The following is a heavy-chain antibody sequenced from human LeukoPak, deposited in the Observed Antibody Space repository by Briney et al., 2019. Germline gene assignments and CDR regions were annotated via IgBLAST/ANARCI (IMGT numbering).Heavy chain of an antibody. V-gene: IGHV3-30*02. CDR1: GFTFSSYW. D-gene: IGHD4-17*01. J-gene: IGHJ3*02. CDR3: AKDSGYGDYVSGAFDI. Sequence: GGSLRLSCAASGFTFSSYWMSWVRQAPGKGLEWVAFIRYDGSNKYYADSVKGRFTISRDNSKNTLYLQMNSLRAEDTAVYYCAKDSGYGDYVSGAFDIWGQGTMVTVSS. CDR2: IRYDGSNK.